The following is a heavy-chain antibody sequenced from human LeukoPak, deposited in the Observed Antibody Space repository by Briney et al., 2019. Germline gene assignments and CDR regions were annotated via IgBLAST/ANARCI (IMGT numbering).Heavy chain of an antibody. CDR1: GGSISNYY. J-gene: IGHJ4*02. V-gene: IGHV4-4*07. D-gene: IGHD3-22*01. CDR3: ARTYYDSSGYYYASYYFDY. CDR2: ISNSGST. Sequence: SETLSLTCTVSGGSISNYYWSWIRQPAGKGLEWIGRISNSGSTNYNLVHKSRVTMSVDTSKKQFSLKLSSVTAADTAVYYCARTYYDSSGYYYASYYFDYWGQGTLVTVSS.